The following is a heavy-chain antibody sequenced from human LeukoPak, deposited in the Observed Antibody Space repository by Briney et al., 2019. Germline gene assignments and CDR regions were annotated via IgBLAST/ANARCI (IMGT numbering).Heavy chain of an antibody. J-gene: IGHJ3*02. V-gene: IGHV5-51*01. CDR3: ARVRFQEKGVTVRGGPFDI. D-gene: IGHD3-3*01. CDR2: IYPGDSDT. CDR1: AFNFGTYW. Sequence: PGESLKISCKGSAFNFGTYWIAWARQMPGKGLEWMGIIYPGDSDTRYSPSFEGQVTISAVKSSSIAYLQWRSLQASDTAVYYCARVRFQEKGVTVRGGPFDIWGQGTRITVSS.